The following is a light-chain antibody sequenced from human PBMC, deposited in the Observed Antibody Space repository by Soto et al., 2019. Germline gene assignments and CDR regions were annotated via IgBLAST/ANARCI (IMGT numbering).Light chain of an antibody. V-gene: IGKV1-5*01. CDR2: DVS. Sequence: DIQMTQSPSTLSASVGDRVTISCRASQGINNWLAWYQQKPGKAPKLLIYDVSTLESGVPSRFSGSGSGTEFTLTISSLQPDDFATYYCQQYNGYSQYSFGQGTKVDIK. CDR1: QGINNW. J-gene: IGKJ2*01. CDR3: QQYNGYSQYS.